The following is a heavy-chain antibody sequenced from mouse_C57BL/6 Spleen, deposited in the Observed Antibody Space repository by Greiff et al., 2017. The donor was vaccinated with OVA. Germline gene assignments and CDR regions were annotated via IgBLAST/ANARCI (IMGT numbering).Heavy chain of an antibody. CDR3: ARDLDSPDYYAMDY. CDR2: IDPNSGGT. V-gene: IGHV1-72*01. D-gene: IGHD3-2*01. J-gene: IGHJ4*01. Sequence: QVQLQQPGAELVKPGASVKLSCKASGYTFTSYWMHWVKQRPGRGLERIGRIDPNSGGTKYNEKFKSKATLTVDKPSSTAYMQLSSLTSEDSAVYYCARDLDSPDYYAMDYWGQGTSVTVSS. CDR1: GYTFTSYW.